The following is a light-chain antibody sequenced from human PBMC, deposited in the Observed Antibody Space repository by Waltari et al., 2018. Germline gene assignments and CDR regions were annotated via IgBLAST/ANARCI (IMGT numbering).Light chain of an antibody. V-gene: IGLV3-25*03. Sequence: SHELTQPPSVSVSPGQTARITCSGDTVSKQYVYWYQHKPGQAPVLLIYKDTERPSGSPDRFSGSRSGTSVTLTISGVQAEDEADYYCQLADSTVTYVFGPGTKVIVL. CDR1: TVSKQY. CDR2: KDT. CDR3: QLADSTVTYV. J-gene: IGLJ1*01.